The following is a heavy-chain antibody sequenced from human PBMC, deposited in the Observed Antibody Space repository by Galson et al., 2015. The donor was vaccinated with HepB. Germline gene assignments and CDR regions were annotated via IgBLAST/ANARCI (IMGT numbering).Heavy chain of an antibody. CDR3: ARDRLGELGVYGLSYYMDV. D-gene: IGHD2-8*01. CDR2: IIPIFGTA. V-gene: IGHV1-69*13. CDR1: GGTFSSYA. J-gene: IGHJ6*03. Sequence: SVKVSCKASGGTFSSYAISWVRQAPGQGLEWMGGIIPIFGTANYAQKFQGRVTITADESTSTAYMELSSLRSEDTAVYYCARDRLGELGVYGLSYYMDVWGKGTTVTVSS.